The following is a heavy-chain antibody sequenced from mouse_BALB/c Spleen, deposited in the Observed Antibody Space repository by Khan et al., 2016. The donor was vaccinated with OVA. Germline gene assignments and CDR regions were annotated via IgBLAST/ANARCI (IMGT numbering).Heavy chain of an antibody. CDR2: IFPGNDDT. V-gene: IGHV1-87*01. J-gene: IGHJ4*01. CDR3: ATHVHYAMDY. CDR1: GYTFTNSW. Sequence: QVQLQQSGAELARPGASVNLSCKASGYTFTNSWIHWVRQRPGQGLEWIGSIFPGNDDTNSTQKFTGKATLTADKSSSTACMQIRTLASEDSAVYYCATHVHYAMDYWGQGTSVTVAS.